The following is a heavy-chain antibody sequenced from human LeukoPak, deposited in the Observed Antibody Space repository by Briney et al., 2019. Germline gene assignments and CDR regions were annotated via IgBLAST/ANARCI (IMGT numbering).Heavy chain of an antibody. D-gene: IGHD2-2*01. Sequence: GGSLRLSCAASGFTFSSYAMSWVRQAPGKGLEWVSAISGSGGSTYYADSVKGRFAISRDNSKNTLYLQMNSLRAEDTAVYYCAKKACSSASCPSYFDYWGQGTLVTVSS. J-gene: IGHJ4*02. V-gene: IGHV3-23*01. CDR2: ISGSGGST. CDR1: GFTFSSYA. CDR3: AKKACSSASCPSYFDY.